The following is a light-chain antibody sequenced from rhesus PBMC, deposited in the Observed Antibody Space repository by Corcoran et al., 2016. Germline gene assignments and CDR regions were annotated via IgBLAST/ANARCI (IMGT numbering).Light chain of an antibody. Sequence: DIQMTQSPSSLSASVGDRVTIACRASQGISSFLAWYQQKPGKAPKTLIYYASNLESGGPSRFSVSGSGTEFTLTISSLQPEDFATYYCQQYNSDPDSFGQGTKVEIK. J-gene: IGKJ2*01. CDR1: QGISSF. CDR3: QQYNSDPDS. V-gene: IGKV1-37*01. CDR2: YAS.